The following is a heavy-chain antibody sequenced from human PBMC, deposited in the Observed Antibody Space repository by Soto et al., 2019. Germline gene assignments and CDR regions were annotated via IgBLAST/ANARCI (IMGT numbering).Heavy chain of an antibody. D-gene: IGHD6-19*01. Sequence: GGSLRLSCSASGFTFSSYGMHWVRQAPGKGLEWVAVISYDGSNKYYADSVKGRFTISRDNSKNTLYLQMNSLRAEDTAVYYCAKLAVAGNDAFDIWGQGTMVTVPS. J-gene: IGHJ3*02. V-gene: IGHV3-30*18. CDR2: ISYDGSNK. CDR3: AKLAVAGNDAFDI. CDR1: GFTFSSYG.